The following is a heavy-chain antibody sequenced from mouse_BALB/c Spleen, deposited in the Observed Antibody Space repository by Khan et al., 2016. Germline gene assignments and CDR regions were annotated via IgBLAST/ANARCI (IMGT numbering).Heavy chain of an antibody. CDR2: ISSGGSS. J-gene: IGHJ2*01. V-gene: IGHV5-6-5*01. Sequence: EVELVESGGGLVKPGGSLKLSCAASGFTFSSYAMSWVRQTPEKRLEWVASISSGGSSFYPDFLKDRFTISSDNARNILSLHMSSLRSEDTAMYYCTTKDYYFDYWGRSSTLPVSS. CDR3: TTKDYYFDY. CDR1: GFTFSSYA.